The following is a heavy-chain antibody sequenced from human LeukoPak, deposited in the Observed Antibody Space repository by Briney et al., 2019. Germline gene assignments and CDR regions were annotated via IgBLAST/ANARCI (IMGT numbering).Heavy chain of an antibody. D-gene: IGHD5-18*01. Sequence: SETLSLTCTVSGGSISSGGYYWSWIRQHPGKGLEWIGYIYYSGSTYYNPSLKSRVTISVDTSKNQFSLKLSSVTAADTAVYYCARDQGYSYGPDYYYYYGMDVWGQGTTVTVSS. V-gene: IGHV4-31*03. CDR1: GGSISSGGYY. J-gene: IGHJ6*02. CDR2: IYYSGST. CDR3: ARDQGYSYGPDYYYYYGMDV.